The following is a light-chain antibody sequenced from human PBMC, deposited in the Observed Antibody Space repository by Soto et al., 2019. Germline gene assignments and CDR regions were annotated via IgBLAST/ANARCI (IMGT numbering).Light chain of an antibody. CDR1: QGIGDY. V-gene: IGKV1-27*01. CDR3: QKYNSAHPT. CDR2: ATS. Sequence: DIPMTQSPSSLSASVGDRVTITCRASQGIGDYLAWYQQKPGKAPKLLIYATSALQSGVPSRFSGSRSGTDFTLTISSLQPEDVATYYCQKYNSAHPTFGQGTKVEIK. J-gene: IGKJ1*01.